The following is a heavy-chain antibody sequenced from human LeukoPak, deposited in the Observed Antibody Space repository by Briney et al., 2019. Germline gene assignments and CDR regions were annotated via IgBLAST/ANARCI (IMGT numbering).Heavy chain of an antibody. V-gene: IGHV4-59*08. CDR1: GGSISSYQ. J-gene: IGHJ4*02. CDR3: ARSADGSSSWDRHFDY. D-gene: IGHD6-13*01. CDR2: VYYTGST. Sequence: PSETLSLTCTVSGGSISSYQWSWIRQPPGKGLEWIGYVYYTGSTNYNPSLKSRVTISVDTSRNQFSLKLSSVTAADTAVYYCARSADGSSSWDRHFDYWGQGTLVTVSS.